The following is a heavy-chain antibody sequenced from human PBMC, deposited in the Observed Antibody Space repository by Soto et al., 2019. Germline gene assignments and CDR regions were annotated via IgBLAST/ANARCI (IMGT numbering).Heavy chain of an antibody. Sequence: EVQLLESGGGLVQPGGSLRLSCAASGFTFSSYAMSWVRQAPGKGLEWVSAIRGSGGSTYYADSVKGRFTISRDNSKSTLYLQMNSLRAEDTAVYYCAKIPHSSSWYLDAFDIWGQGTMVTVSS. J-gene: IGHJ3*02. CDR2: IRGSGGST. D-gene: IGHD6-13*01. CDR3: AKIPHSSSWYLDAFDI. CDR1: GFTFSSYA. V-gene: IGHV3-23*01.